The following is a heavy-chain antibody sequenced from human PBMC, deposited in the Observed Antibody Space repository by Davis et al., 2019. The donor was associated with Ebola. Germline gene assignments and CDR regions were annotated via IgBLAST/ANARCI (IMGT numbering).Heavy chain of an antibody. J-gene: IGHJ3*02. CDR1: GFTFSSYG. CDR2: IWYDGSNK. CDR3: AKGATYSSGWYQNPLDSIDM. V-gene: IGHV3-33*06. Sequence: GESLKISCAASGFTFSSYGMHWVRQAPGKGLEWVAVIWYDGSNKYYADSVKGRFTISRDNSKNTLYLQMNSLRAEDSAIYYCAKGATYSSGWYQNPLDSIDMWGQGTMVTVSS. D-gene: IGHD6-19*01.